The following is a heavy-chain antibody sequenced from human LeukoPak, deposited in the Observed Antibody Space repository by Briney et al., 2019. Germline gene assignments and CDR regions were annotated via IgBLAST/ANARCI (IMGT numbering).Heavy chain of an antibody. CDR2: IYSGGST. CDR1: GFSVSNYY. D-gene: IGHD3-16*01. J-gene: IGHJ4*02. Sequence: GGSLRLSCAASGFSVSNYYMSWVRQAPGKGPEWVSVIYSGGSTYYADSVKGRFTISRDNSKNTLYLQMNSLRAEDTAVYYCAKDGGFGSFDYWGQGTLVTVSS. V-gene: IGHV3-53*01. CDR3: AKDGGFGSFDY.